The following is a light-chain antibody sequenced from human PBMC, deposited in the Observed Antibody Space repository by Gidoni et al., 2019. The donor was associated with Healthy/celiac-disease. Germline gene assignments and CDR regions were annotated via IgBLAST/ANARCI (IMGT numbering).Light chain of an antibody. V-gene: IGLV8-61*01. CDR3: VLYMGSGIWV. Sequence: QTVVTQEPSFSVSPGGTVTLTCGLSSGSVSTSYYPSWYQQTPGQAPRTLIYSTNTSSSGVPDRCSGSILGNKAALTRTGAQADDESDYYCVLYMGSGIWVFGGGTKLTVL. J-gene: IGLJ3*02. CDR2: STN. CDR1: SGSVSTSYY.